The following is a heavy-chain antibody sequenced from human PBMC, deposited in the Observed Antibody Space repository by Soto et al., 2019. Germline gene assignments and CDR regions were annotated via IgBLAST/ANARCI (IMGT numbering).Heavy chain of an antibody. J-gene: IGHJ5*02. CDR1: GFTFSSYA. Sequence: GGSLRLSCAASGFTFSSYAMSWVRQAPGKGLEWVSAISGSGGSTYYADSVKGRFTISRDNSKNTLYLQMNSLRAEDTAVYYCAKDKVVAGRVDRFDPWGHGTLVTVSS. V-gene: IGHV3-23*01. CDR3: AKDKVVAGRVDRFDP. D-gene: IGHD6-19*01. CDR2: ISGSGGST.